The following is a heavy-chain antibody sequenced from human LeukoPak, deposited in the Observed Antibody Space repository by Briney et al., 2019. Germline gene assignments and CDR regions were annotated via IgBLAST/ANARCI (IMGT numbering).Heavy chain of an antibody. D-gene: IGHD3-16*01. CDR1: GGTVSSYT. V-gene: IGHV1-69*02. J-gene: IGHJ4*02. CDR2: IIPILGIA. Sequence: SVKRSCKASGGTVSSYTIRWGPQASGQGLEWMGRIIPILGIANYAQKFQGRVTITADKSTSTAYMELSSLRSEDTAVYYCARGYADYERENWGQGTLVTVSS. CDR3: ARGYADYEREN.